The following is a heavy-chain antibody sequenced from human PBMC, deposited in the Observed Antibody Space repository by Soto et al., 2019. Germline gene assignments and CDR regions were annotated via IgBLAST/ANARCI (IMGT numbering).Heavy chain of an antibody. V-gene: IGHV1-69*13. J-gene: IGHJ5*02. CDR1: GGTFSSYA. D-gene: IGHD2-2*01. CDR3: ARVSRAIVVPAARTPTSDLNWFDP. Sequence: SVKVSCKASGGTFSSYAISWVRQAPGQGLEWMGGIIPIFGTANYAQKFQGRVTITADESTSTAYMELSSLRSEDTAVYYCARVSRAIVVPAARTPTSDLNWFDPWGQGTLVTVSS. CDR2: IIPIFGTA.